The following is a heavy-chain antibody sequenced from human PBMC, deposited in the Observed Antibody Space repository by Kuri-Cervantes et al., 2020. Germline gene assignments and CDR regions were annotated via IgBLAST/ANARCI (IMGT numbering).Heavy chain of an antibody. V-gene: IGHV1-2*04. CDR3: ARGGGGYTMGALYHMDV. CDR2: IDPKSGGT. D-gene: IGHD1-26*01. CDR1: VYTFTGYY. J-gene: IGHJ6*03. Sequence: ASVKVSCKASVYTFTGYYMHWVRQAPGQGLEWVGWIDPKSGGTNYARKFEGWVTLTRDSSINTAFMELTSLTSDATAVYYCARGGGGYTMGALYHMDVWGRGTTVTVSS.